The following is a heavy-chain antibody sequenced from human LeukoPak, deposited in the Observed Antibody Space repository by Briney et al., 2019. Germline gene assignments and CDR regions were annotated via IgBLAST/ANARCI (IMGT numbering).Heavy chain of an antibody. D-gene: IGHD2-15*01. J-gene: IGHJ4*02. Sequence: PGGSLRLSCAASGFTFSSYSMNWVRQAPGKGLEWVSYISSSSSTIYYADSVKGRFTISRDNAKNSLYLQMNNLRPEDTALYYCVKDAASAAVFDDWGQGTLVTVSS. V-gene: IGHV3-48*04. CDR3: VKDAASAAVFDD. CDR2: ISSSSSTI. CDR1: GFTFSSYS.